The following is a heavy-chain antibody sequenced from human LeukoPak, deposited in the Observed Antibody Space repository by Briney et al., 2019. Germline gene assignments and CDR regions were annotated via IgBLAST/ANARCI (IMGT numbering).Heavy chain of an antibody. CDR1: GGSISSYY. CDR2: IYTSGST. Sequence: SETLSLTCTASGGSISSYYWSWIRQPPGKGLEWIGYIYTSGSTNYNPSLKSRVTISVDTSKNQFSLKLSSVTAADTAVYYCARGSGLDIVATGVLLFDYWGQGTLVTVSS. V-gene: IGHV4-4*09. J-gene: IGHJ4*02. D-gene: IGHD5-12*01. CDR3: ARGSGLDIVATGVLLFDY.